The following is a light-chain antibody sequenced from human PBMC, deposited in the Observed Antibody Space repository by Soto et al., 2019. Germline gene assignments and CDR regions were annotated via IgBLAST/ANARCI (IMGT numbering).Light chain of an antibody. CDR2: RND. CDR3: AVWDNSLNGVA. J-gene: IGLJ2*01. Sequence: QSVLTQTPSASGTPGQRVTISCSGSNSNMGRNYVYWYQQLPGTAPKLLMYRNDVRPSGVPDRVTGSKSGTSASLAISGLRSEDEADYYCAVWDNSLNGVAFGGGTKLTVL. CDR1: NSNMGRNY. V-gene: IGLV1-47*01.